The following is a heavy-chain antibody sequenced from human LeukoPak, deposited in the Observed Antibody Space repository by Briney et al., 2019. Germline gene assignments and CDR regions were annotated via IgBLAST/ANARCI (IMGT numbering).Heavy chain of an antibody. CDR2: IYYSGST. Sequence: SETLSLTCTVSGGSISSSSYYWGWIRQPPGKGLEWIGSIYYSGSTYYNPSLKSRVTISVDTSKNQFSLKLSSVTAADTAVYYCATIYYYDSSGYPHPYWGQGTLVTVSS. CDR3: ATIYYYDSSGYPHPY. V-gene: IGHV4-39*07. J-gene: IGHJ4*02. D-gene: IGHD3-22*01. CDR1: GGSISSSSYY.